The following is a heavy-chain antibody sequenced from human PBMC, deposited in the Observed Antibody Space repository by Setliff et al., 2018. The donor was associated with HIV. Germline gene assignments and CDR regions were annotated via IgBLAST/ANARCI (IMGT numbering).Heavy chain of an antibody. J-gene: IGHJ5*02. CDR1: GDTLTTYG. D-gene: IGHD1-1*01. V-gene: IGHV1-18*01. CDR3: ARDAGTGGPGRWVDP. Sequence: ASVKVSCKSFGDTLTTYGINWVRQAPGQGLEWMGYISGYTGITHYAQNFQGRVTMTTDPSKYTAYMELRSLKYDDTGVYYCARDAGTGGPGRWVDPWGQGTMVTVSS. CDR2: ISGYTGIT.